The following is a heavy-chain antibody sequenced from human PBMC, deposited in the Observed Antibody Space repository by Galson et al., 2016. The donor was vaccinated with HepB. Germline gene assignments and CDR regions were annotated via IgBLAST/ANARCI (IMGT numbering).Heavy chain of an antibody. V-gene: IGHV3-30*03. CDR3: ARDRGGSSWNWPSPIEY. CDR2: ISYDGSNE. J-gene: IGHJ4*02. Sequence: SLRLSCAASGFMFSRYGMHWVRQAPGKGLEWVAVISYDGSNEDYAVSLRGRFTISRDNSKNTVYLQMNSLRREDTAVYYCARDRGGSSWNWPSPIEYWGQGTLVTVSS. CDR1: GFMFSRYG. D-gene: IGHD6-13*01.